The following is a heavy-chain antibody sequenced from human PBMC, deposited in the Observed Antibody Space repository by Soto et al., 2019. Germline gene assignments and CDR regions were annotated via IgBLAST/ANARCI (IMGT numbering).Heavy chain of an antibody. V-gene: IGHV4-59*08. CDR1: GDSITSYY. CDR3: ARHAFGSGFYYGMGV. CDR2: IYYTGST. D-gene: IGHD3-10*01. J-gene: IGHJ6*02. Sequence: QVQLQESGPGLVKPSETLSLTCTVSGDSITSYYWSWIRQPPGKGLEWLGYIYYTGSTTYNPSLTSRVTISLDASKNQSSLKLNSVTAADTAVYYCARHAFGSGFYYGMGVWGQGTTVTVSS.